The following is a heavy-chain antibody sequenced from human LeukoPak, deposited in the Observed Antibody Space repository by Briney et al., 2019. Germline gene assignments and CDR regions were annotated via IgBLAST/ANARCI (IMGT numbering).Heavy chain of an antibody. CDR2: IYYSGST. CDR3: ARDRGFLEWSDY. V-gene: IGHV4-39*07. CDR1: GGSISSYY. J-gene: IGHJ4*02. D-gene: IGHD3-3*01. Sequence: SETLSLTCTVSGGSISSYYWGWIRQPPGKGLEWIGSIYYSGSTYYNPSLKSRVTISVDTSKNQFSLKLSSVTAADTAVYYCARDRGFLEWSDYWGQGTLVTVSS.